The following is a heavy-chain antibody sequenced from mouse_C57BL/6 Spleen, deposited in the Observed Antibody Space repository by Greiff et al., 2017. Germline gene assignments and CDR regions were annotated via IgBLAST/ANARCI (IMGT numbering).Heavy chain of an antibody. CDR3: GRHPPMYYYGSSYAGDY. D-gene: IGHD1-1*01. V-gene: IGHV5-6*01. Sequence: EVKLVESGGDLVKPGGSLKLSCAASGFTFSSYGMSWVRQTPDKRLEWVATISSGGSYTYYPDSVKGRFTISRDNAKNTLYLQMSSLKSEDTAMYYCGRHPPMYYYGSSYAGDYGGQGTSVTVSS. J-gene: IGHJ4*01. CDR2: ISSGGSYT. CDR1: GFTFSSYG.